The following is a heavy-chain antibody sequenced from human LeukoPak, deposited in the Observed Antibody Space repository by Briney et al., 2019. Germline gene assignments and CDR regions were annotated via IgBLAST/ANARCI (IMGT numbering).Heavy chain of an antibody. J-gene: IGHJ3*02. CDR3: ARAKRNGFDI. V-gene: IGHV3-48*01. CDR1: GFTFSSYS. CDR2: ISSSSTTI. Sequence: GGSLRLSCAGSGFTFSSYSMNWVRQAPGKGLEWVSYISSSSTTIYYADSVKGRFTISRDNAKNSLYLQMNSLRAEDTAVYYCARAKRNGFDIWGQGTMVTVSS.